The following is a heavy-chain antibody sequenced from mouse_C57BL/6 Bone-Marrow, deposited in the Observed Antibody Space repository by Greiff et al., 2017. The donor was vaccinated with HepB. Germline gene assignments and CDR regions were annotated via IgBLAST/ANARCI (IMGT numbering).Heavy chain of an antibody. CDR2: IDPSDSYT. V-gene: IGHV1-50*01. Sequence: QVQLQQPGAELVKPGASVKLSCKASGYTFTSYWMQWVKQRPGQGLEWIGEIDPSDSYTNYNQKFKGKATLTVDTSSSTAYMQLSSLTSEDSAVYYCARSGITTEVGGDYWGQGTTLTVSS. D-gene: IGHD1-1*01. J-gene: IGHJ2*01. CDR1: GYTFTSYW. CDR3: ARSGITTEVGGDY.